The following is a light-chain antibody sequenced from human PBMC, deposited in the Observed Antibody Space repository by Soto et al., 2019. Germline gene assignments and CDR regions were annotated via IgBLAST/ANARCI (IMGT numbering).Light chain of an antibody. CDR3: QQYNSYALR. CDR2: DAS. V-gene: IGKV1-5*01. CDR1: QSFSSW. Sequence: DIQMTQSPSTLSASVGDRVTITCRASQSFSSWSAWYQQKPGKAPKLLIYDASSLVSGVPSRFSGSGSGTQLTLSISRQQPDDFAPYYCQQYNSYALRFGQATKVEIK. J-gene: IGKJ1*01.